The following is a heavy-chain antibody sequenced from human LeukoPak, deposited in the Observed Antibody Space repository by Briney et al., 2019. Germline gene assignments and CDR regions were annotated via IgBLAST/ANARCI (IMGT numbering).Heavy chain of an antibody. CDR2: ISSSSSYI. Sequence: GGSLRLSCAASGFTFSSYSMNRVRQAPGKGLEWVSSISSSSSYIYYADSVKGRFTISRDNAKNSLYLQMNSLRAEDTAVYYCARANVGQLDYWGQGTLVTVSS. CDR3: ARANVGQLDY. V-gene: IGHV3-21*01. J-gene: IGHJ4*02. D-gene: IGHD2-2*01. CDR1: GFTFSSYS.